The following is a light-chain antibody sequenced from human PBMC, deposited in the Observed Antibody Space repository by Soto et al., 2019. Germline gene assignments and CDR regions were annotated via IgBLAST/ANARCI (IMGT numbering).Light chain of an antibody. CDR1: QSVSSNS. J-gene: IGKJ1*01. Sequence: EIVLTQSPGSLSLSPGERATLSCRASQSVSSNSLAWYQQKPGQAPRVLIYGASSRATGIPDRFSGSGSGTDFTLTISRLEPEDFAVYYCQQYGSSPATFGQGTKVDI. V-gene: IGKV3-20*01. CDR3: QQYGSSPAT. CDR2: GAS.